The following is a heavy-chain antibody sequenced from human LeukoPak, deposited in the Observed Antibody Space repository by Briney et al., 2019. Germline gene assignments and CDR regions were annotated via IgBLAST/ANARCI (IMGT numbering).Heavy chain of an antibody. J-gene: IGHJ5*02. D-gene: IGHD6-13*01. Sequence: PGRSLRLSCAASGFTFSSYWMSWVRQAPGKGLEWVANIKQDGSEKYYVDSVKGRFTISRDNAKNSLYLQMNSLRAEDTAVYYCARRSSSWYGWFDPWGQGTLVTVSS. CDR3: ARRSSSWYGWFDP. CDR1: GFTFSSYW. V-gene: IGHV3-7*01. CDR2: IKQDGSEK.